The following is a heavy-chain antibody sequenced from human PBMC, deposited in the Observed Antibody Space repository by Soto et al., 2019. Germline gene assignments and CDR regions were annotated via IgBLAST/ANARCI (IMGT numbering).Heavy chain of an antibody. CDR2: IDWDDDK. CDR1: GFSLSTSGMC. CDR3: ARILGSSSSDNAFDI. D-gene: IGHD6-13*01. V-gene: IGHV2-70*11. Sequence: SGPTLVNPTRTLTLTYTFSGFSLSTSGMCVSWIRQPPGKALEWLARIDWDDDKYYSTSLKTRLTISKDTSKNQVVLTMTNMDPVDTATYYCARILGSSSSDNAFDIWGQGTMVTVSS. J-gene: IGHJ3*02.